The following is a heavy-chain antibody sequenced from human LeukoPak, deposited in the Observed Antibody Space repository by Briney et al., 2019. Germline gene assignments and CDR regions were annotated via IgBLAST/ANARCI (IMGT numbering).Heavy chain of an antibody. CDR2: INHSGST. CDR3: ARSYTRYSSSWYYYYYGMDV. CDR1: GGSISSYY. J-gene: IGHJ6*02. Sequence: SSETLSLTCTVSGGSISSYYWSWIRQPAGKGLEWIGEINHSGSTNYNPSLKSRVTISVDTSKNQFSLRLSSVTAADTAVYYCARSYTRYSSSWYYYYYGMDVWGQGTTVTVSS. V-gene: IGHV4-34*01. D-gene: IGHD6-13*01.